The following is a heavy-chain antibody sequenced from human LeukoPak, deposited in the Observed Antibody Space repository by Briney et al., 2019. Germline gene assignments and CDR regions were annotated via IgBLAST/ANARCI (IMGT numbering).Heavy chain of an antibody. V-gene: IGHV4-30-4*01. CDR2: IYYSGST. J-gene: IGHJ3*02. Sequence: SQTLSITCTVSGGSISSGDYYWSWIRQPPGKGLEWIGYIYYSGSTYYNPSLKSRITISVDTSKNQFSLKLSSVTAADTAVYYCASTDSSGYYDAFDIWGQGTMVTVSS. CDR3: ASTDSSGYYDAFDI. D-gene: IGHD3-22*01. CDR1: GGSISSGDYY.